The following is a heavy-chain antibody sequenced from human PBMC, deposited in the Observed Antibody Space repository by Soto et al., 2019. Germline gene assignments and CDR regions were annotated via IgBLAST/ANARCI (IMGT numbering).Heavy chain of an antibody. CDR3: ARRGLYEGRTFDP. V-gene: IGHV1-18*01. CDR2: ISAYNGNT. J-gene: IGHJ5*02. Sequence: GASVKVSFQASCYTFTSYGISWVRRAPGQGLEWMGWISAYNGNTNYAQKLQGRVTMTTDTSTSTAYMELRSLRSDDTAVYYCARRGLYEGRTFDPWGQGTLVTVSS. CDR1: CYTFTSYG. D-gene: IGHD3-3*01.